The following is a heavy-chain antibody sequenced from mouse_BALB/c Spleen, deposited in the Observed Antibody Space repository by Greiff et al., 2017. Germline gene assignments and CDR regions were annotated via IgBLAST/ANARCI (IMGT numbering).Heavy chain of an antibody. CDR2: INPSNGGT. CDR1: GYTFTSYY. CDR3: TRVAITTVVAEGYYYAMDY. D-gene: IGHD1-1*01. V-gene: IGHV1S81*02. J-gene: IGHJ4*01. Sequence: QVQLQQSGAELVKPGASVKLSCKASGYTFTSYYMYWVKQRPGQGLEWIGEINPSNGGTNFNEKFKSKATLTVDKSSSTAYMQLSSLTSEDSAVYYCTRVAITTVVAEGYYYAMDYWGQGTSVTVSS.